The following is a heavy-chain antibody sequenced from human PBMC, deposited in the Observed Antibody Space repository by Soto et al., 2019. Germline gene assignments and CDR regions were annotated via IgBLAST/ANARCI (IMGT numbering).Heavy chain of an antibody. J-gene: IGHJ4*02. V-gene: IGHV3-23*01. Sequence: GGSLRLSCAASGFTFGDHAMSWVRQAPGKGLEWVSAISGSGGSTYYADSVKGRFTISRDNSKNTLYLQMNSPRAEDTAVYYCAKVDGYYYDSSGYIRFDYWGQGTLVTVSS. CDR2: ISGSGGST. D-gene: IGHD3-22*01. CDR1: GFTFGDHA. CDR3: AKVDGYYYDSSGYIRFDY.